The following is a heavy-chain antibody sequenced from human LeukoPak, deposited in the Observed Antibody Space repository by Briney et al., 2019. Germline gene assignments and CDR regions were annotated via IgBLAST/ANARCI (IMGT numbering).Heavy chain of an antibody. CDR2: IWYDGSNK. J-gene: IGHJ4*02. CDR1: GFTFSSYG. D-gene: IGHD6-13*01. CDR3: ARDHQFSSSYLEY. Sequence: PGGSLRLSCAASGFTFSSYGMHWVRQAPGKGREWVAVIWYDGSNKDYADSVKGRVTISRDNSKNTLYLQMNSLRAEDTAVYYCARDHQFSSSYLEYWGQGTLVTVSS. V-gene: IGHV3-33*01.